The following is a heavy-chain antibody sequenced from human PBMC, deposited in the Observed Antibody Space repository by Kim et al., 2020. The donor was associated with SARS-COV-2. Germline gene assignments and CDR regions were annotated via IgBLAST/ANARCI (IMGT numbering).Heavy chain of an antibody. V-gene: IGHV3-30*01. J-gene: IGHJ6*02. Sequence: KGRFTISRDNSKNTLYLQMNSLRAGDTAVYYCASAYDILTGYYYYYGMDVWGQGTTVTVSS. D-gene: IGHD3-9*01. CDR3: ASAYDILTGYYYYYGMDV.